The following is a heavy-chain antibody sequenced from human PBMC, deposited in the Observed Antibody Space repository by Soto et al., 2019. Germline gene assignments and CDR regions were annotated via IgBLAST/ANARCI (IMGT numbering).Heavy chain of an antibody. CDR2: ISLSGSTI. J-gene: IGHJ4*02. CDR1: GFAFSNYE. D-gene: IGHD1-1*01. V-gene: IGHV3-48*03. CDR3: ARESFSASPNGFDY. Sequence: EVQLVESGGGLVQPGGSLRLSCAASGFAFSNYEMNWVRQAPGKGLEWVSYISLSGSTIYYADSVKGRFTISRDDAKNSLYLQMNGLRADDTAVYYCARESFSASPNGFDYWGQGPLVTVSS.